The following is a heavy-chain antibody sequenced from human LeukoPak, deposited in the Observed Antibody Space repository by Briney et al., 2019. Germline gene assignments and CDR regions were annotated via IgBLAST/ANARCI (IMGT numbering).Heavy chain of an antibody. J-gene: IGHJ4*02. CDR2: INSDGSST. CDR3: ARRIAAAAAPYYFDY. Sequence: GGSLRLSCAASGFTFSSYWMHWVRQAPGKGLVWVSRINSDGSSTSYADSVKGRFTISRDNAKNTLYLQMNSLRAEGTAVYYCARRIAAAAAPYYFDYWGQGTLVTVSS. CDR1: GFTFSSYW. D-gene: IGHD6-13*01. V-gene: IGHV3-74*01.